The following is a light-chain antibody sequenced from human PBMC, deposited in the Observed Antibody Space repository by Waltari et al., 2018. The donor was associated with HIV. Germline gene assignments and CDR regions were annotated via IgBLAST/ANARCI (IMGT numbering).Light chain of an antibody. CDR1: SNDLGRYDL. CDR2: DVT. V-gene: IGLV2-23*02. CDR3: CSYAGITTWV. J-gene: IGLJ3*02. Sequence: QSALTQPASVSGSPGQSLTIYCTGTSNDLGRYDLVSWYPHQPGRAPKLTIYDVTKWASGCSHRFSGSKSGATASLTISGLQADDEADYYGCSYAGITTWVFGGGTKVTVL.